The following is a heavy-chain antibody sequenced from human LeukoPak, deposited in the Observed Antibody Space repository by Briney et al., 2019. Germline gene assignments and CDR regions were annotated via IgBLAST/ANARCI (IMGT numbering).Heavy chain of an antibody. V-gene: IGHV4-39*07. D-gene: IGHD6-6*01. CDR1: GGSISSSSYY. CDR3: ARGRVSSSSGSSSDYYYYGMDV. CDR2: IYYSGST. Sequence: SETLSLTCTVSGGSISSSSYYWGWIRQPPGKGLEWIGSIYYSGSTYYNPSLKSRVTISVDTSKNQFSLKLSSVTAADTAVYYCARGRVSSSSGSSSDYYYYGMDVWGQGTTVAVSS. J-gene: IGHJ6*02.